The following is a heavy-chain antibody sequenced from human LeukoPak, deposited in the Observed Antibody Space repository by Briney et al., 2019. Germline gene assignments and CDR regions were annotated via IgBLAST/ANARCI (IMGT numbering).Heavy chain of an antibody. CDR1: GFTFSTYG. Sequence: GGSLRLSCAASGFTFSTYGMHWVRQAPGKGLEWVAVIWYDGSNKYYADSVKGRFTISRDNSKNTLYLQMNSLRAEDRAVYYCARDDYNDSSGYNHYYMDVWGKGTTVTVSS. CDR2: IWYDGSNK. V-gene: IGHV3-33*01. CDR3: ARDDYNDSSGYNHYYMDV. D-gene: IGHD3-22*01. J-gene: IGHJ6*03.